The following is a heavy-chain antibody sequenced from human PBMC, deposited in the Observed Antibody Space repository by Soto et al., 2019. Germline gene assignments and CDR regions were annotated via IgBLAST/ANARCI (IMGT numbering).Heavy chain of an antibody. CDR2: ISSNGGST. Sequence: VQLVESGEGLVQPGGSLRLSCAASGFTFSSYAMHWVRQAPGKGLEYVSAISSNGGSTYYADSVKGRFTISRDNSKNTLYLQMGSLRAEDMAVYYCARGYCSGGSCYSYFDYWGQGTLVTVSS. V-gene: IGHV3-64*02. D-gene: IGHD2-15*01. J-gene: IGHJ4*02. CDR3: ARGYCSGGSCYSYFDY. CDR1: GFTFSSYA.